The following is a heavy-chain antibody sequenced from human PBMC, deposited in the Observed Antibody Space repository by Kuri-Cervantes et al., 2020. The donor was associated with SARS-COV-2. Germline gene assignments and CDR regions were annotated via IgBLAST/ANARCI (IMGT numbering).Heavy chain of an antibody. CDR3: AREAYNYYYDSSGYLLGGAFDI. J-gene: IGHJ3*02. D-gene: IGHD3-22*01. V-gene: IGHV3-53*01. CDR1: GFTFSSYS. Sequence: GGSLRLSCAASGFTFSSYSMNWVRQAPGKGPEWVSVIYSGGSTYYADSVKGRFTISRDNSKNTLYLQMNSLRAEDTAVYYCAREAYNYYYDSSGYLLGGAFDIWGQGTMVTVSS. CDR2: IYSGGST.